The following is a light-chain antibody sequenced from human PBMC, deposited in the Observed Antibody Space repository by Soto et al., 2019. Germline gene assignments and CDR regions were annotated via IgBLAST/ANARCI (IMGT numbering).Light chain of an antibody. V-gene: IGKV3-15*01. CDR3: QQYSTYPPT. J-gene: IGKJ1*01. Sequence: MTQSPASLSASVGDRVTITCRASQSLRSSLDWYQQKPGQAPRLLIYGASTRATGIPARFSGSGSGTEFTLTISSLEPEDFAVYYCQQYSTYPPTFGQGTKVDIK. CDR2: GAS. CDR1: QSLRSS.